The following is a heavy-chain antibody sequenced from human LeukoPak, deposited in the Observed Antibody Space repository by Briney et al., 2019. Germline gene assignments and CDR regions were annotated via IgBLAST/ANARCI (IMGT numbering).Heavy chain of an antibody. CDR3: ASRGRTYYYGSDGMDV. V-gene: IGHV4-34*01. Sequence: SETLSLTCAVYGGSFSGYYWSWIRQPPGKGLEWIGEINHSGSTNYNPSLKSRVTISVDTSKNQFSLELSSVTAADTAVYYCASRGRTYYYGSDGMDVWGQGTTVTVSS. D-gene: IGHD3-10*01. CDR2: INHSGST. CDR1: GGSFSGYY. J-gene: IGHJ6*02.